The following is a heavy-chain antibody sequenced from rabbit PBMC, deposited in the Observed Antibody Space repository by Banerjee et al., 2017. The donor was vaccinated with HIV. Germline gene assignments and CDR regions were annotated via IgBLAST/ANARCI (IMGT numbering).Heavy chain of an antibody. CDR2: ITYRGSA. J-gene: IGHJ4*01. Sequence: EESGGDLVKPEGSLTLTCTASGFSFSTSYWICWVRQAPGKGLEYIGYITYRGSAYYASWVNGRFTISRENTQNTLYLQLNSLTAADTATYFCARSSGWLQWNLWGQGTLVTVS. D-gene: IGHD4-1*01. V-gene: IGHV1S45*01. CDR1: GFSFSTSYW. CDR3: ARSSGWLQWNL.